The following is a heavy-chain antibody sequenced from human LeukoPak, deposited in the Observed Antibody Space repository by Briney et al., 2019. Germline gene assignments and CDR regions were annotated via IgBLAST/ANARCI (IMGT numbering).Heavy chain of an antibody. CDR2: INPNSGGT. CDR1: GYTFTGYY. J-gene: IGHJ5*02. V-gene: IGHV1-2*02. Sequence: ASVKVSCKASGYTFTGYYIHWVRQAPGQGLEWMGWINPNSGGTNYAQKFQGRVTMTRDTSISTAYMELSRLRSDDTAVYYCARIRVLMVYAMVVWFDPWGQGTLVTVSS. CDR3: ARIRVLMVYAMVVWFDP. D-gene: IGHD2-8*01.